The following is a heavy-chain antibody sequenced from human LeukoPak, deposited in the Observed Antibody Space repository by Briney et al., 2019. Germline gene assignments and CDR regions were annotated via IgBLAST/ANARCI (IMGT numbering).Heavy chain of an antibody. CDR2: IKEDGSVK. Sequence: GGSLRLSCTVSGFSFSNAWMTWGRQAPGKGLEWVADIKEDGSVKNYVEYVKGRFTISRDNAKNSLHLQMSSLRLEDTAVYCCARDRAYSTYDYWGQGTLVRVSS. V-gene: IGHV3-7*01. CDR3: ARDRAYSTYDY. D-gene: IGHD2/OR15-2a*01. J-gene: IGHJ4*02. CDR1: GFSFSNAW.